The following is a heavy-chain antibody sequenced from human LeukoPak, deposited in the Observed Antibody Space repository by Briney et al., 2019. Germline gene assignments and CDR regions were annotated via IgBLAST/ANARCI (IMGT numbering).Heavy chain of an antibody. CDR3: ARGYPSYGSDC. D-gene: IGHD5-18*01. Sequence: SETLSLTCAVYGGSFSSYYWSWIRQPPGKGLEWIGEINHSGNTNYNPSLKSRVTISVDTSKNQFSLKVTSVTAADTAVYYCARGYPSYGSDCWGQGTLVTVSS. J-gene: IGHJ4*02. CDR1: GGSFSSYY. V-gene: IGHV4-34*01. CDR2: INHSGNT.